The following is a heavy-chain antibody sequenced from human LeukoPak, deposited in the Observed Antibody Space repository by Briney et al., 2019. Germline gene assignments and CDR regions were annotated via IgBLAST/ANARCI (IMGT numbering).Heavy chain of an antibody. CDR1: GFTFSSYW. CDR2: MKQDGSEK. Sequence: PGGSLRLSCSASGFTFSSYWMSWVRQAPGKGLEWVANMKQDGSEKYYVDSVKGRFTISRDNAKNSLYLQMNSLRAEDTAVYYCARDSRVYYDSSSRWFDPWGQGTLVTVSS. J-gene: IGHJ5*02. V-gene: IGHV3-7*01. D-gene: IGHD3-22*01. CDR3: ARDSRVYYDSSSRWFDP.